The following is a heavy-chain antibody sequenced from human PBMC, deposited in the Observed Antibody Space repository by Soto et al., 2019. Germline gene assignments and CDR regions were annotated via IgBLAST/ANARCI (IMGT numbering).Heavy chain of an antibody. CDR2: INPSGGST. V-gene: IGHV1-46*02. D-gene: IGHD1-20*01. CDR1: GYTFNSYY. J-gene: IGHJ6*02. CDR3: ARDAGRYNWTQKVSGGMDV. Sequence: ASVKVSCKASGYTFNSYYMHWVRQAPGQGLEWMGIINPSGGSTSYAQKFQGRVTMTRDTSTSTVYMELSSLRSEDTAVYYCARDAGRYNWTQKVSGGMDVWGQGTTVTVAS.